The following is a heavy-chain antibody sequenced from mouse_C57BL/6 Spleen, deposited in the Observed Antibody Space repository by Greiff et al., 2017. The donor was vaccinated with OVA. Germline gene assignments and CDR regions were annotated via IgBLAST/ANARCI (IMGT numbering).Heavy chain of an antibody. CDR1: GFNIKDYY. V-gene: IGHV14-1*01. D-gene: IGHD1-1*01. CDR2: IDPEDGDT. J-gene: IGHJ1*03. CDR3: TFSTTGGYFDV. Sequence: EVQLQQSGAELVRPGASVKLSCTASGFNIKDYYMHWVKQRPEQGLEWIGRIDPEDGDTEYAPKFPGKATMTADTSSNTAYLQLSSLTSEDTAVYYCTFSTTGGYFDVWGTGTTVTVSS.